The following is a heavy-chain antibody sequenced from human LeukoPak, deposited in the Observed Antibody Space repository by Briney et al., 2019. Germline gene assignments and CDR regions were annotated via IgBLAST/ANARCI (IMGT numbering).Heavy chain of an antibody. Sequence: ASVKVSCKASGYTFTSYGISWVRQAPGQGLEWMGWISAYNGNTNYAQKLQGRVTMTTDTSTSTAYMELRSLRSDDTDVYYCARDGVVVAADYYYYGMDVWGKGTTVTVSS. CDR2: ISAYNGNT. D-gene: IGHD2-15*01. V-gene: IGHV1-18*04. J-gene: IGHJ6*04. CDR1: GYTFTSYG. CDR3: ARDGVVVAADYYYYGMDV.